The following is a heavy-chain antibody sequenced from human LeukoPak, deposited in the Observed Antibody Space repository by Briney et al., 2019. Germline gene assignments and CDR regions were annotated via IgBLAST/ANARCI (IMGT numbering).Heavy chain of an antibody. Sequence: PGGSLRLSCAASGFTFDDYAMHWVRQAPGKGLEWVSGISWNSGSIGYADSVKGRFTISRDNAKNSLYLQMNSLRAEDTALYYCAKGWRDGSGSYQFDYWGQGTLVTVSS. V-gene: IGHV3-9*01. CDR1: GFTFDDYA. J-gene: IGHJ4*02. D-gene: IGHD3-10*01. CDR3: AKGWRDGSGSYQFDY. CDR2: ISWNSGSI.